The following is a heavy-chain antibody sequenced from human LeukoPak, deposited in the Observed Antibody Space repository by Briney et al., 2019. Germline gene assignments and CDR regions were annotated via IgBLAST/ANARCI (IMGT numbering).Heavy chain of an antibody. CDR1: GGSISSSSYY. CDR3: ARDLGGPADY. CDR2: IYYSGST. V-gene: IGHV4-39*07. J-gene: IGHJ4*02. Sequence: SETLFLTCTVFGGSISSSSYYWGWIRQPPGKGLEWIGSIYYSGSTYYNPSLKSRVTISVDTSKNQFSLKLSSVTAADTAVYYCARDLGGPADYWGQGTLVTVSS.